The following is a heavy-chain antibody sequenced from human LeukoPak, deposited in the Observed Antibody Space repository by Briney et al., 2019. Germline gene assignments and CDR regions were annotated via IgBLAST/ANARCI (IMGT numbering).Heavy chain of an antibody. J-gene: IGHJ4*02. Sequence: PSETLSLTCTVSGGSISSGSYYWSWIRQPAGKGLEWIGRIYTSGSTNYNPSLKSRVTISVDTSKNQFSLKLSSVTAADTAVYYCAREMIAVASDFFDYWGQGTLVTVSS. CDR1: GGSISSGSYY. D-gene: IGHD6-19*01. CDR2: IYTSGST. CDR3: AREMIAVASDFFDY. V-gene: IGHV4-61*02.